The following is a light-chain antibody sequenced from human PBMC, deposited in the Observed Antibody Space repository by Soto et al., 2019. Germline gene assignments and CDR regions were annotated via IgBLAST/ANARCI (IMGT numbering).Light chain of an antibody. CDR2: GAS. CDR1: QSVSSNY. CDR3: QHYYTSYTT. J-gene: IGKJ1*01. Sequence: EIVLTQSPGTLSLSPGERATLSCRASQSVSSNYLAWYQQKPGQAPRLLIYGASSRATGIPDRFSGSGSGTDFTLTISSLEPEDFAVYYCQHYYTSYTTFGQGTKVDIK. V-gene: IGKV3-20*01.